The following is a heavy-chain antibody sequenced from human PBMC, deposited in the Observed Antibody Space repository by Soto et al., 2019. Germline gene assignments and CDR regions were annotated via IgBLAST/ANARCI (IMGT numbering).Heavy chain of an antibody. J-gene: IGHJ5*02. CDR1: GFTFSDYY. Sequence: GSLRLSCAASGFTFSDYYMSWIRQAPGKGLEWVSYISSSGSTIYYADSVKGRFTISRDNAKNSLYLQMNSLRAEDTAVYYCARDFLRYYDILTGYYNWFDPWGQGTLVTVSS. CDR3: ARDFLRYYDILTGYYNWFDP. CDR2: ISSSGSTI. D-gene: IGHD3-9*01. V-gene: IGHV3-11*01.